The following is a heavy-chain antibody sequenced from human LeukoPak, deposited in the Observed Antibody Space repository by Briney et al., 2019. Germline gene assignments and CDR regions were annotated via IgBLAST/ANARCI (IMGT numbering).Heavy chain of an antibody. V-gene: IGHV4-4*07. CDR1: GGSISSYY. CDR3: ARSSAMDLYYYYYGMGV. Sequence: SETLSLTCTVSGGSISSYYWSWIRQPAGKGLEWIGRIYTSGSTNYNPSLKSRVTMSVDTSKNQFSLKLSTVTAADTAVYYCARSSAMDLYYYYYGMGVWGQGTTVTVSS. J-gene: IGHJ6*02. D-gene: IGHD5-18*01. CDR2: IYTSGST.